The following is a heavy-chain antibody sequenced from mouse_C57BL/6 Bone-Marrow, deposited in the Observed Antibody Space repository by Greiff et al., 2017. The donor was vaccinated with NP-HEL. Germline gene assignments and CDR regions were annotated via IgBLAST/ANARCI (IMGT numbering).Heavy chain of an antibody. CDR3: ARGYYGSSSFAY. D-gene: IGHD1-1*01. V-gene: IGHV1-39*01. Sequence: VQLKQSGPELVKPGASVKISCKASGYSFTDYNMNWVKQSTGKSLEWIGVINPNYGPTSYTQKFKGKATLTVDPSYSTAFMQLNSLTSEDSAVYYCARGYYGSSSFAYWGRGTLVTVSA. CDR1: GYSFTDYN. CDR2: INPNYGPT. J-gene: IGHJ3*01.